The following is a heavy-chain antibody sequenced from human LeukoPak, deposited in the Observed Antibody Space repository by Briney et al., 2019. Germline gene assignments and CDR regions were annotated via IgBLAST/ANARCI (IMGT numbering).Heavy chain of an antibody. Sequence: ASVKVSCKASGYTFTGYYVHWVRQAPGQGLEWMGWINPSSGGTNYAQKFQGRVTMTRDASISTAYLELSRLRSDDTAVYYCARSYRGRRFDYWGQGTLVTVSS. J-gene: IGHJ4*02. CDR1: GYTFTGYY. D-gene: IGHD2-21*01. CDR2: INPSSGGT. CDR3: ARSYRGRRFDY. V-gene: IGHV1-2*02.